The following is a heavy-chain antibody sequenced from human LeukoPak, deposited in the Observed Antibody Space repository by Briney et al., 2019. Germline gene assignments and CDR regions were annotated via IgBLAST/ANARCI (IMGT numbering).Heavy chain of an antibody. J-gene: IGHJ4*02. V-gene: IGHV4-30-4*08. CDR3: ARVFPRSWYLN. CDR2: IYYSGST. CDR1: VGSISSGDYY. D-gene: IGHD6-13*01. Sequence: SQTLSLTCTVSVGSISSGDYYWSWIRQPPGKGLEWIGYIYYSGSTYYNPSLKSRVTISVDTSKNQFSLKLSSVTAADTAVYYCARVFPRSWYLNWGQGTLVTVSS.